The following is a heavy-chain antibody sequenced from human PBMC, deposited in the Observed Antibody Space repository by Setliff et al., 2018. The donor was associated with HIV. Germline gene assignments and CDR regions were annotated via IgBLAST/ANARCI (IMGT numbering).Heavy chain of an antibody. Sequence: PGGSLRLSCAASGFRFRSYWMSWVRQAPGKGLESVANVKQDGTETLYVDSVKGRFTISRDNANNFVYLQMNSLRVEDKAVYFCARWGSGSYERVFDYWGQGMLVTVSS. CDR2: VKQDGTET. CDR3: ARWGSGSYERVFDY. J-gene: IGHJ4*02. D-gene: IGHD1-26*01. V-gene: IGHV3-7*01. CDR1: GFRFRSYW.